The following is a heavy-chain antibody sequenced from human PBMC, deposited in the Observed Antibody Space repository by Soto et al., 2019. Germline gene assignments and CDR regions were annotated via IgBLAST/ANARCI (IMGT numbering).Heavy chain of an antibody. J-gene: IGHJ4*02. CDR1: GGTFSSYA. D-gene: IGHD3-16*02. Sequence: SVKVSCKASGGTFSSYAISWVRQAPGQGLEWMGGIIPIFGTANYAQKFQGRVTITADESTSTAYMELSSLRSEDTAVYYCAYTDMDYDYVWGRYRPSPPALDFDYWGQGPLVTLSS. CDR3: AYTDMDYDYVWGRYRPSPPALDFDY. CDR2: IIPIFGTA. V-gene: IGHV1-69*13.